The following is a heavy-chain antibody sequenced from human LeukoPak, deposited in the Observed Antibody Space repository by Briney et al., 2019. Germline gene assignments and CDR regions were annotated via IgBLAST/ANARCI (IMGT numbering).Heavy chain of an antibody. Sequence: PSETLSLTCTVSGGSISSRSYYWGWIRQPPGKGLEWIGSIYYSGSTYYNPSLKSRVTISVDTSKNQFSLKLSSVTAADTAVYYCARVSTTVVTPDYYYMDVWGKGTTVTVSS. D-gene: IGHD4-23*01. CDR1: GGSISSRSYY. V-gene: IGHV4-39*07. J-gene: IGHJ6*03. CDR2: IYYSGST. CDR3: ARVSTTVVTPDYYYMDV.